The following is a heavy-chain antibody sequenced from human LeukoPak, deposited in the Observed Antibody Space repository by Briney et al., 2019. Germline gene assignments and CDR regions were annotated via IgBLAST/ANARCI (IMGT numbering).Heavy chain of an antibody. V-gene: IGHV3-64*01. D-gene: IGHD2-21*02. CDR3: ARDLRLKELAYCGGDCLDY. J-gene: IGHJ4*02. Sequence: PGGSLRLSCAASGFTLSNYAMHWVRQAPGKGLEYVSSISSNGGSTYYANSVKGRFTISRDNSKNTLYLQMGSLRAEDMAVYYCARDLRLKELAYCGGDCLDYWGQGTLVTVSS. CDR1: GFTLSNYA. CDR2: ISSNGGST.